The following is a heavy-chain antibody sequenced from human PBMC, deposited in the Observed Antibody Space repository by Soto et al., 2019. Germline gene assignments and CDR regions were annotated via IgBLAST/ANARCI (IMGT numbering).Heavy chain of an antibody. CDR2: ITWNSNVI. D-gene: IGHD2-15*01. Sequence: EVQLVESGGGLVQPGRSLRLSCAASGFTFDDYAMHWVRRVPGKGLEWVSSITWNSNVIGYADSVKGRFTISRDNAKNSLYLQMNSLRPEDTALYYCAKRGPDPFCSGGRCYFDYWGQGALVTVSS. J-gene: IGHJ4*02. CDR1: GFTFDDYA. CDR3: AKRGPDPFCSGGRCYFDY. V-gene: IGHV3-9*01.